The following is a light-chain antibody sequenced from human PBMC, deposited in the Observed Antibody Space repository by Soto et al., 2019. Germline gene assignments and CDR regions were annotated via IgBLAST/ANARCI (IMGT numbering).Light chain of an antibody. CDR3: SSYAGSSNV. CDR1: DIENKN. V-gene: IGLV3-9*01. Sequence: SYELTQPLSVSVALGQTDTITCGGDDIENKNVHWYQQKPGQAPLVVIYRDSFRPSGVPDRFSGSKSGNTASLTVSGLQAEDEADYYCSSYAGSSNVFGTGTKLTVL. CDR2: RDS. J-gene: IGLJ1*01.